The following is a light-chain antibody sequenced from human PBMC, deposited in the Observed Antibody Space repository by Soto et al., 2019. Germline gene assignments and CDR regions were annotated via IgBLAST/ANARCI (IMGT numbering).Light chain of an antibody. J-gene: IGLJ2*01. CDR3: SSYAGSNKLV. V-gene: IGLV2-8*01. CDR2: EVN. CDR1: SSDIGDY. Sequence: QSALTQTPSASGSPGHSVTISCTGTSSDIGDYVSWYQQHPGRAPKLMIYEVNKRPSGVPDRFSGSKSGDTASLTVSGLQAEDEADYYCSSYAGSNKLVFGGGTQLTVL.